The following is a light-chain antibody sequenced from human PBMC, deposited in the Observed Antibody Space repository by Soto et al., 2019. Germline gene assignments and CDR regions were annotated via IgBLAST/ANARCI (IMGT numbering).Light chain of an antibody. CDR1: QSVRGN. CDR3: QQYNNWPPT. Sequence: IVMTQSPATLSVSPWERATLSCRASQSVRGNLAWYQQKPGQAPRLLIYGVSTKASGIPARFSGSGSGTEFTLTISSLQSEDVAVYCCQQYNNWPPTFGQGTKVDIK. CDR2: GVS. V-gene: IGKV3-15*01. J-gene: IGKJ1*01.